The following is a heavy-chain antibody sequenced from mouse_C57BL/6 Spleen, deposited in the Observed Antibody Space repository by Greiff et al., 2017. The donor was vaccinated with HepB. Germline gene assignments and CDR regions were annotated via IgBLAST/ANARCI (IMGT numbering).Heavy chain of an antibody. J-gene: IGHJ2*01. CDR3: ARKDYGSRRYFDY. CDR1: GYTFTDYY. D-gene: IGHD1-1*01. CDR2: INPYNGGT. Sequence: EVQLQQSGPVLVKPGASVKMSCKASGYTFTDYYMNWVKQSHGKSLEWIGVINPYNGGTSYNQKFKGKATLTVDKSSSTAYMELNSLTSEDSAVYYCARKDYGSRRYFDYWGQGTTLTVSS. V-gene: IGHV1-19*01.